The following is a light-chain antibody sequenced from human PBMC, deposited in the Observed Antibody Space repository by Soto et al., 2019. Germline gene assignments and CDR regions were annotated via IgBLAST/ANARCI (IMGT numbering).Light chain of an antibody. V-gene: IGLV2-14*01. J-gene: IGLJ1*01. CDR1: SSDVGAYNY. Sequence: QSALTQPASVSGSPGQSITISCTGASSDVGAYNYVSWYQQHPGKAPKLMIYQVSDRPSGVSDRFSGSKSGNTASLTISGLQAQDEADYYGSSYTTSTTYVFGTGTKVTVL. CDR2: QVS. CDR3: SSYTTSTTYV.